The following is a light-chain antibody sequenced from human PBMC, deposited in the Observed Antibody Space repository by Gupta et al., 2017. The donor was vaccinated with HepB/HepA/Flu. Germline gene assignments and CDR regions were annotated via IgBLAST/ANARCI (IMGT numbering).Light chain of an antibody. CDR3: SSYRSGSTPGV. J-gene: IGLJ2*01. Sequence: QSALTQPASVSGSLGQSITISCTGTSSDVGTYNYVSWYQQHPGKAPKLLIYDVNYRHSGVSTRFSGSKSGNTASLTISGLQAEDEADYYCSSYRSGSTPGVFGGGTRLTVL. CDR1: SSDVGTYNY. V-gene: IGLV2-14*03. CDR2: DVN.